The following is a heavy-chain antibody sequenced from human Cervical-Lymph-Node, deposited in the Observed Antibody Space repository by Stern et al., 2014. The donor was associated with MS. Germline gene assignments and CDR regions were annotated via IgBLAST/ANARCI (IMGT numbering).Heavy chain of an antibody. V-gene: IGHV4-31*03. CDR3: ARDHFTSSLDV. D-gene: IGHD2/OR15-2a*01. J-gene: IGHJ6*02. CDR2: IYYNATT. Sequence: VQLVESGPGLVKPSQTLSLTCTVSGGSISSDNYYWTWIRQHPGKGLEWIGHIYYNATTHYHPSLKRRVSITVDTSQNLFSLRLSSVTAADTAVYYCARDHFTSSLDVWGHGTTVTVS. CDR1: GGSISSDNYY.